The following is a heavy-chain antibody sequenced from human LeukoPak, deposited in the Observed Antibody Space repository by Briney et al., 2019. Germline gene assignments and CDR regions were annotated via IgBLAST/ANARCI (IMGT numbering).Heavy chain of an antibody. J-gene: IGHJ4*02. V-gene: IGHV3-73*01. CDR2: ITSKANSYAT. CDR3: TRRYCSGGSCPTFDY. Sequence: GGSLRLSCAASGFTFSGSAMHWVRQASGKGLEWVGRITSKANSYATAYAASVKGRFTISRDDSKNTAYLQMNSLKTEDTAVYYCTRRYCSGGSCPTFDYWGQGTLVTVSS. CDR1: GFTFSGSA. D-gene: IGHD2-15*01.